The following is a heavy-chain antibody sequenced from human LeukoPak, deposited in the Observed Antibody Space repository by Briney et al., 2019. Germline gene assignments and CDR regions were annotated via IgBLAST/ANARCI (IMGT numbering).Heavy chain of an antibody. Sequence: GGSLRLSCAASGFTFSSSWMSWVRQAPGKGLEWVANIKEDEREKYYVDSVKGRFTISRAKAKNSLYLQMNSLRGEDTAVYYCARDLLGDSSGYDDAFDIWGQGTMVTVSS. D-gene: IGHD3-22*01. CDR3: ARDLLGDSSGYDDAFDI. CDR1: GFTFSSSW. V-gene: IGHV3-7*01. J-gene: IGHJ3*02. CDR2: IKEDEREK.